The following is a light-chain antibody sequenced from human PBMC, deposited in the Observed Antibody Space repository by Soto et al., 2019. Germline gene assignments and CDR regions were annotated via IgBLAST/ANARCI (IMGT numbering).Light chain of an antibody. CDR3: AAWDDSLSGPHYV. CDR2: RNN. V-gene: IGLV1-47*01. J-gene: IGLJ1*01. CDR1: SSNIGSNY. Sequence: QSVLTQPPSASGTPGQRVTTSCSGSSSNIGSNYVYWYQQLPGTAPKLLIYRNNQRPSGVPDRFSGSKSGTSASLAISGLRSEDEADYYCAAWDDSLSGPHYVFGTGTKV.